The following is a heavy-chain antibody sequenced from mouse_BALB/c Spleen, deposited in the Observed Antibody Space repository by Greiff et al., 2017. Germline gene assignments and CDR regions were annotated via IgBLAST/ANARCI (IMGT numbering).Heavy chain of an antibody. CDR1: GYNFTSYW. J-gene: IGHJ2*01. D-gene: IGHD2-4*01. V-gene: IGHV1-55*01. Sequence: QVQLQQPGAELVKPGTSVKLSCKASGYNFTSYWINWVKLRPGQGLEWIGDIYPGSGSTNYNEKFKSKATLTVDTSSSTAYMQLSSLASEDSALYYCARDYYDYMYYFDYWGQGTTLTVSS. CDR2: IYPGSGST. CDR3: ARDYYDYMYYFDY.